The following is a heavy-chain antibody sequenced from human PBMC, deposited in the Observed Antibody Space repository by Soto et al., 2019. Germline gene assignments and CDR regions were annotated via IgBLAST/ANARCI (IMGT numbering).Heavy chain of an antibody. CDR3: ATDIVVVVAATRALDY. V-gene: IGHV3-21*01. CDR1: GFTFSSYS. J-gene: IGHJ4*02. Sequence: PGGSLRLSCAASGFTFSSYSMNWVRQAPGKGLEWVSSISSSSSYIYYADSVKGRFTISRDNAKNSLYLQMNSLRAEDTAVYYCATDIVVVVAATRALDYWGQGTLVTVSS. D-gene: IGHD2-15*01. CDR2: ISSSSSYI.